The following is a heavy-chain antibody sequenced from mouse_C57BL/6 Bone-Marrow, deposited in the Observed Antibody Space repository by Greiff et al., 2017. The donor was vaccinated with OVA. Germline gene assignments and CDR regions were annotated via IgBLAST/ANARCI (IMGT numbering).Heavy chain of an antibody. CDR3: ARSTMVTRFAC. CDR2: IYPGDGST. Sequence: QVQLQQSGPELVKPGASVKLSCKASGYTFTSYDINWVKQRPGQGLEWIGWIYPGDGSTKYNEKFKGKATLTVDTSSSTAYMELHSLTSEDSAVYFCARSTMVTRFACWGQGTLVTVSA. CDR1: GYTFTSYD. V-gene: IGHV1-85*01. D-gene: IGHD2-2*01. J-gene: IGHJ3*01.